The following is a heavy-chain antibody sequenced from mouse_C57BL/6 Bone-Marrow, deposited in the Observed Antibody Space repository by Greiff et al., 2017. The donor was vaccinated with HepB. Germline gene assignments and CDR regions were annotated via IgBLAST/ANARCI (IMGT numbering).Heavy chain of an antibody. Sequence: VKLQESGPGLVQPSQSLSITCTVSGFSLTSYGVHWVRQSPGKGLEWLGVIWRGGSTDYNAAFMSRLSITKDNSKSQVFFKMNSLQADDTAIYYCAKTFYGPYAMDYWGQGTSVTVSS. CDR2: IWRGGST. J-gene: IGHJ4*01. D-gene: IGHD1-1*01. CDR3: AKTFYGPYAMDY. V-gene: IGHV2-5*01. CDR1: GFSLTSYG.